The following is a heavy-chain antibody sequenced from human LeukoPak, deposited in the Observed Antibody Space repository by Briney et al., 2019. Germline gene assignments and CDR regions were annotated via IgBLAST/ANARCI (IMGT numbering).Heavy chain of an antibody. V-gene: IGHV3-23*01. CDR2: ISGSDGST. CDR3: VKYGADV. CDR1: RFTFSTYA. J-gene: IGHJ6*02. D-gene: IGHD3-10*01. Sequence: GGSLRLSCAASRFTFSTYALSWVRQPPGKGLEWVSAISGSDGSTYYADSVKGRFTISRDNSKNTLYLQMNSLRAEDTAVYYCVKYGADVWGQGTTVTVSS.